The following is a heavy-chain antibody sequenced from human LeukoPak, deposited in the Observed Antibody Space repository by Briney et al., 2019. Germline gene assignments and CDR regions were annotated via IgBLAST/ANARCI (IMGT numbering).Heavy chain of an antibody. CDR2: ISGSGGST. CDR1: GFTFSSYA. D-gene: IGHD3-22*01. V-gene: IGHV3-23*01. CDR3: ARDWYYYDSSGYFDY. Sequence: GGSLRLSCAASGFTFSSYAMSWVRQAPGKGLEWVSAISGSGGSTYYADPVKGRFTISRDNSKNTLYLQMNSLRAEDTAVYYCARDWYYYDSSGYFDYWGQGTLVTVSS. J-gene: IGHJ4*02.